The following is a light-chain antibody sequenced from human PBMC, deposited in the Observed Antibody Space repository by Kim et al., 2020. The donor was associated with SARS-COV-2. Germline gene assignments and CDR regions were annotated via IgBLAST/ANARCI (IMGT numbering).Light chain of an antibody. CDR3: QHYYNWPAT. CDR1: QSISSN. J-gene: IGKJ1*01. Sequence: EIVMTQSPATLSVSPGERAALYCRASQSISSNFAWYQQKLGQAPRLLIYDASTRATDIPARFSGSGSGTEFTLTISSLQSEDFAVYYCQHYYNWPATFGQGTKVDIK. CDR2: DAS. V-gene: IGKV3-15*01.